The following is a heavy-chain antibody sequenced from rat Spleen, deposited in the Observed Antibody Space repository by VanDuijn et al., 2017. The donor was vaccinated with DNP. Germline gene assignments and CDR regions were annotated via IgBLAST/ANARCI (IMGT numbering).Heavy chain of an antibody. D-gene: IGHD1-2*01. CDR2: ISYDASST. CDR1: GFTFSDYY. CDR3: AGWGSSHWHFDV. V-gene: IGHV5-22*01. Sequence: EVQLVESGGGLVQPGRSLKLSCAASGFTFSDYYMAWVRQAPTKGLGWVTYISYDASSTYYGDSVKGRFTISRDNAKNTLFMQMNSLRFEDMATYQCAGWGSSHWHFDVWGPGTMVTVSS. J-gene: IGHJ1*01.